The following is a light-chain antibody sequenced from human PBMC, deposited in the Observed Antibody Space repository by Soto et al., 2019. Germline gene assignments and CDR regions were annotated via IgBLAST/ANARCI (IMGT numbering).Light chain of an antibody. CDR2: GAS. CDR3: QHYYNWPRT. J-gene: IGKJ1*01. V-gene: IGKV3-15*01. CDR1: QSVRSN. Sequence: ETVMTHSPATLPVSPGERATLSCRASQSVRSNLAWYQQKPSQAPRLLIYGASTRATGVPARFSGSGSGTEFTLTINSLQSEDFALYYCQHYYNWPRTFGQGTKVDI.